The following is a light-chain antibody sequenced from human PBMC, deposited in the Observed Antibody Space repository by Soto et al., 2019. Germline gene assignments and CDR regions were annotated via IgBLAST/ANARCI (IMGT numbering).Light chain of an antibody. CDR2: EVS. V-gene: IGLV2-14*01. J-gene: IGLJ1*01. CDR3: SSYTSSSTLL. Sequence: QSALTQPASVSGSPGQSITISCTGTSSDVGGYNYVSWYQQHPGKAPKLKIYEVSNRPSGVSNRFSGSKSGNTASLTISGLQAEDEADYYCSSYTSSSTLLFGTGTKVTVL. CDR1: SSDVGGYNY.